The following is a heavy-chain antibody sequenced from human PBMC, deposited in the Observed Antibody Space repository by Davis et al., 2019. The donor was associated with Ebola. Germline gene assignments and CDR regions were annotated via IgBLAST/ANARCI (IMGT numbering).Heavy chain of an antibody. Sequence: GGSLTLSCAASGFTFSSYSMNWVRQAPGKGLEWVSSISSSSSYIYYADSVKGRFTISRHNSKNTLYLQMNSLRAEDTAVYYCARVLEWPIRLGMDVWGQGTTVTVSS. CDR1: GFTFSSYS. J-gene: IGHJ6*02. V-gene: IGHV3-21*04. CDR2: ISSSSSYI. D-gene: IGHD3-3*01. CDR3: ARVLEWPIRLGMDV.